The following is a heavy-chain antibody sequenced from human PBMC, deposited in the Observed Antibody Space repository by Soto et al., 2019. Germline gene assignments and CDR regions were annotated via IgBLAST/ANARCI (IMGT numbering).Heavy chain of an antibody. D-gene: IGHD3-16*01. Sequence: GGSLRLSCAASGFTFDDYAMHWVRQAPGKGLEWVSGISWNSGSIGYADSVKGRFTISRDNAKNSLYLQMNSLRAEDTALYYCAKSAVMITFGGVDFDYWAREPWSPSPQ. V-gene: IGHV3-9*01. CDR2: ISWNSGSI. CDR3: AKSAVMITFGGVDFDY. CDR1: GFTFDDYA. J-gene: IGHJ4*02.